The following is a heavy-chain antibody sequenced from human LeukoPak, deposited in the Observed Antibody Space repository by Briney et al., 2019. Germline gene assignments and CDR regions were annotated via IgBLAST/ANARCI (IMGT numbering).Heavy chain of an antibody. CDR3: AKDEAAAGTGGGDY. V-gene: IGHV3-33*06. Sequence: GGSLRLSCVASGFSFSGYGMHWVRQAPGKGLEWVALIWYDGSNKYYADSVKGRFIISRDNSKNTLYLQMNSLRGEDTAVYYCAKDEAAAGTGGGDYWGQGTLVTVSS. CDR1: GFSFSGYG. D-gene: IGHD6-13*01. CDR2: IWYDGSNK. J-gene: IGHJ4*02.